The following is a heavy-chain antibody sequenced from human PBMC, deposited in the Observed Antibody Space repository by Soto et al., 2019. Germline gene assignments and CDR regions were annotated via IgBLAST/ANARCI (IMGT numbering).Heavy chain of an antibody. J-gene: IGHJ5*02. CDR3: ARADYGDFGWFDP. CDR1: GFTFSSYS. D-gene: IGHD4-17*01. CDR2: ISSSSSTI. V-gene: IGHV3-48*01. Sequence: GGSLRLSCAASGFTFSSYSMNWVRQAPGKGLEWVSYISSSSSTIYYADSVKGRFTISRDNAKNSLYLQMNSLRAEDTAVYYCARADYGDFGWFDPWGQGTLVTVS.